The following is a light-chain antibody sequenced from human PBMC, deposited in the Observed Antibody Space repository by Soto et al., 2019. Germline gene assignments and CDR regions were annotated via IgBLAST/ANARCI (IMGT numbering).Light chain of an antibody. CDR1: QGINNY. V-gene: IGKV1-27*01. CDR2: SAS. J-gene: IGKJ1*01. CDR3: QKYDSAPRT. Sequence: DIRMTQSPSSRSASGGGVVTVGFRASQGINNYLAWYQQKPGKVPVLLIYSASTLKPGIPSRFSGSGTGTDFTLTISSLQPEDFATYYCQKYDSAPRTFGQGTKVDIK.